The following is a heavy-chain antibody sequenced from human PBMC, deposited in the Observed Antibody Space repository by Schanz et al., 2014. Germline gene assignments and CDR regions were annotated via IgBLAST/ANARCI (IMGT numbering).Heavy chain of an antibody. J-gene: IGHJ3*02. D-gene: IGHD7-27*01. Sequence: VQLVESGGGLAQPGGSLRLSCAASGFTFSNYAMNWVRQAPGKGLKWVSGIRGSGGSTYYADSVKGRFTISRDNAKNSLYLEMTSLRGEDTAVYYCARENLNWEAFDIWGQGTVVTVSS. CDR2: IRGSGGST. CDR1: GFTFSNYA. CDR3: ARENLNWEAFDI. V-gene: IGHV3-23*04.